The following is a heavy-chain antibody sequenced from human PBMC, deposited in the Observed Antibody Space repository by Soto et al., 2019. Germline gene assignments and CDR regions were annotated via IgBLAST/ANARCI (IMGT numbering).Heavy chain of an antibody. CDR3: ARDPGGDYGWFAS. CDR1: GFTFSDYY. CDR2: ISSSGSAK. J-gene: IGHJ5*01. D-gene: IGHD4-17*01. Sequence: SGGSLRLSCVVSGFTFSDYYMSWIRQAPGKGLEWVSYISSSGSAKFYGDSVRGRVTISRDNAKNSLYLQMNSLRAEDTAVYYCARDPGGDYGWFASWGQRTPVTVSS. V-gene: IGHV3-11*01.